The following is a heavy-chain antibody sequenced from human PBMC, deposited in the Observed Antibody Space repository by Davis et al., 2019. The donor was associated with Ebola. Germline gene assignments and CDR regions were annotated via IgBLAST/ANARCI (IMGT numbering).Heavy chain of an antibody. CDR3: AKDHGSGWYYFDY. Sequence: GESLKISCTASGFTFSNHGIHWVRQAPGKGLEWVALITYDGSSKYYADSVKGRFTITRDNSMNTLSLQMNSLRAEDTAVYYCAKDHGSGWYYFDYWGQGTLVTVSS. J-gene: IGHJ4*02. CDR2: ITYDGSSK. CDR1: GFTFSNHG. D-gene: IGHD6-13*01. V-gene: IGHV3-30*18.